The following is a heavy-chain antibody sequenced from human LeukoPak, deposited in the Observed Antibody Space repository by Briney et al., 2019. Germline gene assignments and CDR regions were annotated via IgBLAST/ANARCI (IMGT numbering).Heavy chain of an antibody. Sequence: ASVKVSCKASGYTFTGYYMHWVRQAPGQGLEWMGWINPNSGGTNYAQKFQGRVTMTEDTSTDTAYMELSSLRSEDTAVYYCATGRSSGWYYFDYWGQGTLVTVSS. CDR3: ATGRSSGWYYFDY. D-gene: IGHD6-19*01. J-gene: IGHJ4*02. CDR1: GYTFTGYY. CDR2: INPNSGGT. V-gene: IGHV1-2*02.